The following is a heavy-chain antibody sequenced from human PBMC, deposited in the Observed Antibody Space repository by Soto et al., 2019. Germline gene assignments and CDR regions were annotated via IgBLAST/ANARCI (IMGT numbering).Heavy chain of an antibody. Sequence: SETLSLTCTVSGGSISSSSYYWGWIRQPPGKGLEWIGSIYYSGSTYYNPSLKSRVTISVDTSKNQFSLKLSSVTAADTAVYYCFRLYSNYMDYYYGMDVWGQGTTVTVSS. CDR2: IYYSGST. CDR3: FRLYSNYMDYYYGMDV. J-gene: IGHJ6*02. CDR1: GGSISSSSYY. V-gene: IGHV4-39*01. D-gene: IGHD4-4*01.